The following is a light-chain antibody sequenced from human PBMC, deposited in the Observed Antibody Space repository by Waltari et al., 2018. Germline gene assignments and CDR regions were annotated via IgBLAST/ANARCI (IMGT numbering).Light chain of an antibody. CDR3: SSFTSGSTWV. V-gene: IGLV2-14*03. Sequence: QSALTQPASVSGSPGPSITISCTGTTSDIGAYNYVAWYQQHPGKAPKVVISDVTNRPSGVSNRFSGSKSGNTASLTISGLQAEDEADYYCSSFTSGSTWVFGGGTKLTVL. CDR2: DVT. CDR1: TSDIGAYNY. J-gene: IGLJ3*02.